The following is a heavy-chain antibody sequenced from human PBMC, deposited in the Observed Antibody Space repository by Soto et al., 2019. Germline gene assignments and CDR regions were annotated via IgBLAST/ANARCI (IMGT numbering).Heavy chain of an antibody. J-gene: IGHJ4*02. CDR1: GGSIISYY. CDR3: ARLGGYYQAFDQ. CDR2: IYYSGST. Sequence: SETLSLTCTVSGGSIISYYWSWIRQPPGKGLEWIGYIYYSGSTNYNPSLKSRVTIAVDTSKNQFSLKLNSVTAADTAVYYCARLGGYYQAFDQWGQGSLVTVSS. V-gene: IGHV4-59*08. D-gene: IGHD3-22*01.